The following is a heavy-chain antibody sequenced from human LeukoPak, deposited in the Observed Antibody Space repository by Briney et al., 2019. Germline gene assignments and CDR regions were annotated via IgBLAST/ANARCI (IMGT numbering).Heavy chain of an antibody. Sequence: GGSLRLSCAASGFTFGSYNMNWVRQAPGKGLDWVSSIGGSGAGTYYADSVKGRLTISRDNSKNTLYLQMDSLRAEDTALYYCTKGYTNIDYWGQGTLVTVSS. V-gene: IGHV3-23*01. CDR1: GFTFGSYN. J-gene: IGHJ4*02. D-gene: IGHD2-2*02. CDR3: TKGYTNIDY. CDR2: IGGSGAGT.